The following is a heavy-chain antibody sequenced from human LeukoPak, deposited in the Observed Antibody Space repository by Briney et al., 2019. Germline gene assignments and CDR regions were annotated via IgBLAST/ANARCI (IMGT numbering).Heavy chain of an antibody. J-gene: IGHJ5*02. CDR3: ARDLGKYCTTTTCYGRNWFDP. CDR2: ISAYNANT. CDR1: GYTFTSYG. V-gene: IGHV1-18*01. Sequence: ASVKVPCKASGYTFTSYGISWVRQAPGQGLEWMGWISAYNANTNYAQKFQGRVTMTTDTSTSTAYMELRSLRSDDTAVYYCARDLGKYCTTTTCYGRNWFDPWGQGTLVTVSS. D-gene: IGHD2-2*01.